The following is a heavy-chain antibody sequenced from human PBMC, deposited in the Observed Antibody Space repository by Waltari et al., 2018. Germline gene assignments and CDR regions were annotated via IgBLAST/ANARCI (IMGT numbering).Heavy chain of an antibody. J-gene: IGHJ4*02. D-gene: IGHD6-13*01. Sequence: EVQLLESGGGLVQPVGSLSLSGAASGFTLSGYAMRWVRQAPGEGLEWVSAISGSGGSTYYPSSVKGRFTISRAKSKNTLYLQMNSLRAEDTAVYYCAKASIAAAGGGYWGQGTLVTVSS. CDR1: GFTLSGYA. CDR2: ISGSGGST. CDR3: AKASIAAAGGGY. V-gene: IGHV3-23*01.